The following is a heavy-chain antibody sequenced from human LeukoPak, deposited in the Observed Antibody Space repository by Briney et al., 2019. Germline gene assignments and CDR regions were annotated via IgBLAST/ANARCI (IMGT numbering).Heavy chain of an antibody. D-gene: IGHD3-22*01. J-gene: IGHJ3*02. V-gene: IGHV4-39*07. CDR1: GGSISSSSYY. CDR3: ARVGGITMIVVLITDAFDI. Sequence: SGTLSLTCAVSGGSISSSSYYWGWIRQPPGKGLEWIGSIYYSGSTYYNPSLRSRGSISVDTSKHQFSLKLRSVTAADTAVYYCARVGGITMIVVLITDAFDIWGQGTMVTVSS. CDR2: IYYSGST.